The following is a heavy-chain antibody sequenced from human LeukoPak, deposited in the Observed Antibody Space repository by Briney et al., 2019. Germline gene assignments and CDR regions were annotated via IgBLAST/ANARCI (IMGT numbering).Heavy chain of an antibody. J-gene: IGHJ4*01. Sequence: GGSLSRSCAGSGFTLSRDAMSWVREAPGEGLERGSAISGSGGSTYYADSVKGRFTISRDNSKNTLYLQLNSLRTEDTAMYYCARDLSGHWTYDYWGQGTLVTVSS. CDR1: GFTLSRDA. CDR3: ARDLSGHWTYDY. D-gene: IGHD1-1*01. V-gene: IGHV3-23*01. CDR2: ISGSGGST.